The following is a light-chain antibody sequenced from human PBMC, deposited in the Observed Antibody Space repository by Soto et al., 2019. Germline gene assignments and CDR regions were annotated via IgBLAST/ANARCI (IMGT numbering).Light chain of an antibody. V-gene: IGKV3D-20*02. J-gene: IGKJ5*01. CDR2: GAS. CDR1: QSVSSSF. CDR3: QQRSNWPIIT. Sequence: EIVLTQSPGTLSLSPGGGATLSCRASQSVSSSFLAWYQQKPGQAPRLLIYGASSRATGIPDRFSGSGSGTDFTLTISRLEPEDFAVYYCQQRSNWPIITFGQRTRLEIK.